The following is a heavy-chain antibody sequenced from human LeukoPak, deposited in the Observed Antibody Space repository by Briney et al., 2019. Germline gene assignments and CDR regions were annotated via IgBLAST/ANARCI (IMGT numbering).Heavy chain of an antibody. CDR3: ARVWGYYYDSSGYSDFDY. J-gene: IGHJ4*02. CDR2: IIAYKGNT. Sequence: ASVKVSSKAPVYTFTTDGITWGREGPRQGLERMGWIIAYKGNTSYAQKFQGRVTMNIDTSTSTDYMELRSLKSDDTAVYYCARVWGYYYDSSGYSDFDYWGQGTLVTVSS. CDR1: VYTFTTDG. D-gene: IGHD3-22*01. V-gene: IGHV1-18*01.